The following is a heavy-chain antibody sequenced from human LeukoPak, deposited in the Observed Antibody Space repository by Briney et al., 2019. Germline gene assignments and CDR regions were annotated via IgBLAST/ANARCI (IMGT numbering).Heavy chain of an antibody. Sequence: GGSLRLSCIGSGFTFSKTWMMWVRQAPGKGLEWVANINQDGGAISYVDSVKGRFTISRDNAKNSLFLQMNSLRVEDTAVYYCARDYKYAFDNWGQGTLVTVSS. CDR3: ARDYKYAFDN. V-gene: IGHV3-7*01. CDR2: INQDGGAI. D-gene: IGHD5-24*01. CDR1: GFTFSKTW. J-gene: IGHJ4*02.